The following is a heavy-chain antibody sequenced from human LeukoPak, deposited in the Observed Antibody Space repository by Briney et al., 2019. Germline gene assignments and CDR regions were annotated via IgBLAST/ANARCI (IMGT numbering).Heavy chain of an antibody. Sequence: SETLSLTCAVSGGSFSGFYWSWIHQPPGGGLEWIADIIHSGTTNYNPSLKSRVTISVDTSKNQFSLNLKSMTAADTAVYYCTRQYSSSYYSDYWGQGTLVTVSS. CDR3: TRQYSSSYYSDY. J-gene: IGHJ4*02. D-gene: IGHD6-6*01. CDR1: GGSFSGFY. V-gene: IGHV4-34*12. CDR2: IIHSGTT.